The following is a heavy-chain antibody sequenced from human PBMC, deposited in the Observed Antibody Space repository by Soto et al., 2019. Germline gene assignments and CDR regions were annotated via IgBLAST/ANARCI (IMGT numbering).Heavy chain of an antibody. CDR2: IYYSGST. J-gene: IGHJ4*02. V-gene: IGHV4-39*01. CDR1: GGAISSSSYY. CDR3: ASSIAVYGAPFVEY. Sequence: QLQLQESGPGLVKPSETLSLTCTVSGGAISSSSYYWGWIRQPPGKGLEWIGSIYYSGSTYYNPSLKSRVNISVDSSKTQFSLKLSSVTAAETTVYYCASSIAVYGAPFVEYWGQGTLGTVSS. D-gene: IGHD6-19*01.